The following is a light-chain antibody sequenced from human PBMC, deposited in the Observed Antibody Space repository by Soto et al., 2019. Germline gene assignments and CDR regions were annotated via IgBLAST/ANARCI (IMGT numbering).Light chain of an antibody. CDR2: TTS. CDR3: QRYCGSLPMYT. J-gene: IGKJ2*01. Sequence: EIVLTQSPGTLSLSPGERATLSCRTSQSVDSRFLAWYQQTPGQPPRLLIYTTSTRAAGIPDRFSGSGSGTDFTLTISRLEPEDFAVYYCQRYCGSLPMYTFGQGTKLEIK. CDR1: QSVDSRF. V-gene: IGKV3-20*01.